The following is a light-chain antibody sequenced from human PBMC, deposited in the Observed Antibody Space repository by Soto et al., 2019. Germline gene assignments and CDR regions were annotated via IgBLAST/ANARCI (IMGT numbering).Light chain of an antibody. V-gene: IGLV1-51*01. CDR2: DNN. J-gene: IGLJ2*01. Sequence: QSVLTQPPSMSAAPGQKVTISCSGSSSNIGNNYVSWYQQLPGTAPKLLIYDNNKRPSGIPDRFSGSKSGTSATLGITGLQTGDEADYYCGTWDSSLSAVRVFGGGTKLTVL. CDR1: SSNIGNNY. CDR3: GTWDSSLSAVRV.